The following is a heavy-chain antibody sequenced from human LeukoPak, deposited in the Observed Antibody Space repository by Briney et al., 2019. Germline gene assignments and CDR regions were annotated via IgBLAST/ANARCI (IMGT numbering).Heavy chain of an antibody. V-gene: IGHV3-23*01. J-gene: IGHJ4*02. Sequence: GGSLRLSCAASGFTFSSYAMSWVRQAPGKGLEWVAGISGSGGSTNYADSVKSRFTISRDNPKNTLFLQMKSLRAEDTAVYFCAKRGVVIRVILVGFHKEAYYFDSWGQGALVTVSS. D-gene: IGHD3-22*01. CDR3: AKRGVVIRVILVGFHKEAYYFDS. CDR2: ISGSGGST. CDR1: GFTFSSYA.